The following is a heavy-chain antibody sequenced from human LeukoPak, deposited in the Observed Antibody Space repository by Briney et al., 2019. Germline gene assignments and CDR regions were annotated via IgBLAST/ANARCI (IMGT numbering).Heavy chain of an antibody. V-gene: IGHV1-69*05. D-gene: IGHD2-15*01. CDR2: IIPIFGTA. J-gene: IGHJ6*03. CDR3: ARARVVPGYYYYYMDV. CDR1: GGTFSSYA. Sequence: GASVKVSSKASGGTFSSYAISWVRQAPGQGLEWMGGIIPIFGTANYAQKFQGRVTITTDESTSTAYMGLSSLRSEDTAVYYCARARVVPGYYYYYMDVWGKGTTVTVSS.